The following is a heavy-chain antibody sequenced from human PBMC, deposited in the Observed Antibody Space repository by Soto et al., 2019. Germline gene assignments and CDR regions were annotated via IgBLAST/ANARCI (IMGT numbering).Heavy chain of an antibody. V-gene: IGHV1-3*01. CDR1: GYTFTSYA. D-gene: IGHD1-26*01. CDR2: INAGNGNT. Sequence: ASVKVSCKASGYTFTSYAMHWVRQAPGQRLEWMGWINAGNGNTKYSQKFQGRFTISRDNSKNTLYLHMNNLRPEDTAVYYCAKLKRGAPLSYFDYWGQGTLVTVSS. CDR3: AKLKRGAPLSYFDY. J-gene: IGHJ4*02.